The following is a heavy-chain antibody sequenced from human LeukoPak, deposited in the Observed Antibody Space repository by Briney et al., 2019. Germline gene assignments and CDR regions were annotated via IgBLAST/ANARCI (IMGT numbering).Heavy chain of an antibody. V-gene: IGHV3-23*01. D-gene: IGHD6-13*01. J-gene: IGHJ3*02. CDR3: AREGSSSWFQSSDAFDI. CDR1: GFTFSNYG. Sequence: GGTLRLSCAASGFTFSNYGLSWVRQAPGKGLEWVSGITGSGGSTYYADSVKGRFTISRDNSKNTLYLQMNSLRAEDTAVHYCAREGSSSWFQSSDAFDIWGQGTMVTVSS. CDR2: ITGSGGST.